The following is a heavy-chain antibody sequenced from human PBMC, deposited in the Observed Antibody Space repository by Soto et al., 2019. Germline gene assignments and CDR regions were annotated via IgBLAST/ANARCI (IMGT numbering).Heavy chain of an antibody. J-gene: IGHJ6*02. CDR1: GGSISSSSYY. V-gene: IGHV4-39*07. CDR3: ARLTILYPQGRYYGMDV. D-gene: IGHD2-8*01. Sequence: SETLSLTCTVSGGSISSSSYYWGWIRQPPGKGLEWIGSIYYSGSTNYNPSLKSRVTISVDTSKNQFSLKLSSVTAADTAVYYCARLTILYPQGRYYGMDVWGQGTTVTVSS. CDR2: IYYSGST.